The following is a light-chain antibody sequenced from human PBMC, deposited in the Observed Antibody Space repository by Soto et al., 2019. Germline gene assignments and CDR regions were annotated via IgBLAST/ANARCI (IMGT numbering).Light chain of an antibody. V-gene: IGLV1-40*01. CDR2: DNT. CDR3: QSYDSSLSASV. CDR1: SSNIGARYD. J-gene: IGLJ3*02. Sequence: QAVVTQPPSVSGAPGQRVTISCTGSSSNIGARYDVHWYQQLPGTAPKLLIYDNTNRPSGVPDRFSGSKSGTSASLAITGLQAEDEADYYCQSYDSSLSASVFGGGTKLTVL.